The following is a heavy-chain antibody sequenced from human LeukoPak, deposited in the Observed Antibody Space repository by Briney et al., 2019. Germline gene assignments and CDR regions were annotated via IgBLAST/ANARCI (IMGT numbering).Heavy chain of an antibody. J-gene: IGHJ3*02. V-gene: IGHV4-34*01. CDR3: ARGPDTYYYDSSGYYPDAFDI. D-gene: IGHD3-22*01. Sequence: SETLSLTCAVYGGSFSGYYWSWIRQPPGKGLEWIGETNHSGSTNYNPSLKSRVTISVDTSKNQFSLKLSSVTAADTAVYYCARGPDTYYYDSSGYYPDAFDIWGQGTMVTVSS. CDR1: GGSFSGYY. CDR2: TNHSGST.